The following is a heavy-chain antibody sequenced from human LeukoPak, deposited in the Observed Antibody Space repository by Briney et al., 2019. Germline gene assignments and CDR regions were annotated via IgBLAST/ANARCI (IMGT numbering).Heavy chain of an antibody. D-gene: IGHD4-17*01. CDR1: GGSVSSGRYF. CDR3: ARVSGYGDYPFNY. Sequence: ASETLSLTCTVSGGSVSSGRYFWSWIRRSPVKGLEWIGYISYSGSTNYNPSLRGRVTILVDKSKTQYSLRLRSVTAADTAVYYCARVSGYGDYPFNYWGPGTLVTVSS. CDR2: ISYSGST. V-gene: IGHV4-61*01. J-gene: IGHJ4*02.